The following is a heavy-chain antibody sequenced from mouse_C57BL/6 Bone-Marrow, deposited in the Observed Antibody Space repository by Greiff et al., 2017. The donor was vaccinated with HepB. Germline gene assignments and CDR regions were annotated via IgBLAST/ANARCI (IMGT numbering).Heavy chain of an antibody. CDR2: ISDGGSYT. V-gene: IGHV5-4*01. J-gene: IGHJ3*01. CDR1: GFTFSSYA. D-gene: IGHD1-1*01. Sequence: EVMLVESGGGLVKPGGSLKLSCAASGFTFSSYAMSWVRQTPEKRLEWVATISDGGSYTYYPDNVKGRFTISRDNAKNNLYLQLSHLKSEDTAMYYCARDWDYYGSSSSYWGQGTLVTVSA. CDR3: ARDWDYYGSSSSY.